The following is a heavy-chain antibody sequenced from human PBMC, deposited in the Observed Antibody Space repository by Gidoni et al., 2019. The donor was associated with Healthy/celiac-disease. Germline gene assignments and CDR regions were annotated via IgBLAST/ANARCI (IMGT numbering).Heavy chain of an antibody. CDR1: GGTFSSYA. CDR2: IIPICGTA. D-gene: IGHD4-17*01. J-gene: IGHJ6*02. V-gene: IGHV1-69*01. CDR3: ARAMTTDYYYGMDV. Sequence: QVQLVQSGAEVKKPGSSVKVSCKAYGGTFSSYAISWVRQAPGQGLEWMGGIIPICGTANYAQKFQGRVTITADESTSTAYMELSSLRSEDTAVYYCARAMTTDYYYGMDVWGQGTTVTVSS.